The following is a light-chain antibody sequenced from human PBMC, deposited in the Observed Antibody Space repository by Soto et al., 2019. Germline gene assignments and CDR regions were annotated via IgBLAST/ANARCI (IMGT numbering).Light chain of an antibody. V-gene: IGKV3-15*01. CDR1: QSDSSK. CDR2: GAS. CDR3: QQYNSWLWT. Sequence: EIVMTQSPATLSVSPGEGATLSCRASQSDSSKLAWYQQKPGQAPRLLIYGASTRATGIPARFGGSGSGTEFILIISSLQSEDSAVYYCQQYNSWLWTFGQGTKVEIK. J-gene: IGKJ1*01.